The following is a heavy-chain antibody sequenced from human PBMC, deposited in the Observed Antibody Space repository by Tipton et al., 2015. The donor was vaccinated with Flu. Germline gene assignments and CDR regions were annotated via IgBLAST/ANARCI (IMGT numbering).Heavy chain of an antibody. CDR3: ARSDWYGMDV. CDR2: INHSGST. V-gene: IGHV4-34*01. J-gene: IGHJ6*02. CDR1: GGSFSGHH. Sequence: TLSLTCAVYGGSFSGHHWSWVRQPPGKGLEWIGEINHSGSTNYNLSLKSRVTISVDTSKNRFSLKLNSVTAADTAVYYCARSDWYGMDVWGQGTTVTVSS. D-gene: IGHD3-9*01.